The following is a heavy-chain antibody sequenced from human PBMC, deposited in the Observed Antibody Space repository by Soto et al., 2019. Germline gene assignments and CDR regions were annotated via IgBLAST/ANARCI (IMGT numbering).Heavy chain of an antibody. CDR3: AKSWSGSHGAFDM. J-gene: IGHJ3*02. CDR1: GFIFSTYG. V-gene: IGHV3-30*18. Sequence: QVQLVESGGGVVQPGRSLRLSCAASGFIFSTYGMHWVRQAPGKGLEWVAVISYDGSNQYYEDSVKGRFTISRDNSKNTQYLRMNSLRVEDTAVYYCAKSWSGSHGAFDMWGQGTMVTVSA. D-gene: IGHD2-8*02. CDR2: ISYDGSNQ.